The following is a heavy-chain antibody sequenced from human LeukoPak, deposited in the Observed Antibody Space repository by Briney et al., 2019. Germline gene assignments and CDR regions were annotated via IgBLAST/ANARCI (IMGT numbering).Heavy chain of an antibody. CDR2: INHSGST. V-gene: IGHV4-34*01. D-gene: IGHD3-10*01. CDR3: ARGQGLMVRGRNWFDP. J-gene: IGHJ5*02. Sequence: PSETLSLTCAVYGGSFSGYYWSWIRQPPGKGLEWIGEINHSGSTNYNPSLKSRVTISADTSKNQFSLKLSSVTAADTAVYYCARGQGLMVRGRNWFDPWGQGTLVTVSS. CDR1: GGSFSGYY.